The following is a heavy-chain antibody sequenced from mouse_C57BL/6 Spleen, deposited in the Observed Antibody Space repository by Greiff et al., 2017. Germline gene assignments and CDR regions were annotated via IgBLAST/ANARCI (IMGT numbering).Heavy chain of an antibody. CDR1: GYSFTGYF. V-gene: IGHV1-20*01. CDR3: ARDYYDYLYYAMDY. J-gene: IGHJ4*01. Sequence: VQLQQSGPELVKPGDSVKISCKASGYSFTGYFMNWVMQSHGKSLEWIGRINPYNGDTFYNQKFKGKATLTVDKSSRTAHMELRSLTSEDSAVYYCARDYYDYLYYAMDYWGQGTSVTVSS. CDR2: INPYNGDT. D-gene: IGHD2-4*01.